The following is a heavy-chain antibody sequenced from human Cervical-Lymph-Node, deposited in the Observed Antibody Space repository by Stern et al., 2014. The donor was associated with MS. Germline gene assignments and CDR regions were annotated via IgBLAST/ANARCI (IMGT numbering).Heavy chain of an antibody. V-gene: IGHV4-31*03. Sequence: QVQLVQSGPGLVKPSQTLSLTCTVSGGAVSSGDRYWSWIRQHPEKGLEWIGYISYSGNTYYNPSLESRVTISMARSKNQFSLKLRSVTAADTAVYYCARVTEFLRFFYPDYWGQGIRVTVSS. CDR1: GGAVSSGDRY. CDR3: ARVTEFLRFFYPDY. J-gene: IGHJ4*02. CDR2: ISYSGNT. D-gene: IGHD3-3*01.